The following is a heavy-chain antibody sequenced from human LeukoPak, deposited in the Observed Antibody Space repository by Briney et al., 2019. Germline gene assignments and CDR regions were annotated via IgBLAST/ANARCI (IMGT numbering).Heavy chain of an antibody. CDR2: ISAYNGNT. CDR1: GYTFTSYG. CDR3: ARVTTMIRGVIRWFDP. Sequence: ASVKVSCKASGYTFTSYGISWVRQAPGQGLEWMGWISAYNGNTNYAQKLQDRVTMTTDTSTSTAYMELRSLRSDDTAVYYCARVTTMIRGVIRWFDPWGQGTLVTVSS. J-gene: IGHJ5*02. V-gene: IGHV1-18*01. D-gene: IGHD3-10*01.